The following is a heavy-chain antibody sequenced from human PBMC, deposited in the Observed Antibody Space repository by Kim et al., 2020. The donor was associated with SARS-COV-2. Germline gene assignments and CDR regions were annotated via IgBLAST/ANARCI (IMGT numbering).Heavy chain of an antibody. Sequence: SETLSLTCAVYGGSFSGYYWSWIRQPPGKGLEWIGEINHSGSTNYNPSPKSRVTISVDTSKNQSSRKLSSVTAADTADYYCARVGLFSGWFFSNHYYYYMDVWGKGTTVTVSS. J-gene: IGHJ6*03. CDR2: INHSGST. V-gene: IGHV4-34*01. CDR3: ARVGLFSGWFFSNHYYYYMDV. CDR1: GGSFSGYY. D-gene: IGHD3-3*01.